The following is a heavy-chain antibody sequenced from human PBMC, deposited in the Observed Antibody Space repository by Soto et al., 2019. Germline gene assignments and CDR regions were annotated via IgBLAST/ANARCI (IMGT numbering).Heavy chain of an antibody. Sequence: QGLEWMGGIIPIFGTANYAQKFQGRVTITADESTSTAYMELSSLRSEDTAVYYCARVPNYYDPSGAVDYWGQGTLVTVSS. J-gene: IGHJ4*02. CDR2: IIPIFGTA. CDR3: ARVPNYYDPSGAVDY. V-gene: IGHV1-69*01. D-gene: IGHD3-22*01.